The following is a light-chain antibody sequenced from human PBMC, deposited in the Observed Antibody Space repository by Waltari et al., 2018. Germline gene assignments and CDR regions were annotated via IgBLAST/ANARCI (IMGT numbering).Light chain of an antibody. Sequence: QSVLTQPPSVSGAPGQRVTIPCTGSSSNIGAGYDVHWYQPLPGTAPKLLISDNNDRPSGVPDRFSGSKSGTSASLAITGLQAEDEADYYCQSYDSSLSASVVFGGGTKLTVL. CDR1: SSNIGAGYD. CDR2: DNN. J-gene: IGLJ2*01. CDR3: QSYDSSLSASVV. V-gene: IGLV1-40*01.